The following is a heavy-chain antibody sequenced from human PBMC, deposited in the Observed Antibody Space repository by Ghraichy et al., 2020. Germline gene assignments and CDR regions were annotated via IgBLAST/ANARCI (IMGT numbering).Heavy chain of an antibody. D-gene: IGHD6-19*01. J-gene: IGHJ4*02. Sequence: SETLSLTCAVYGGSFSGYYWSWIRQPPGKGLEWIGKINHSGSTNYNPSLKSRVTISVDTSKNQFSLKLSSVTAADTAVYYCARRGYSSGSPFDYWGQGTLVTVSS. V-gene: IGHV4-34*01. CDR3: ARRGYSSGSPFDY. CDR2: INHSGST. CDR1: GGSFSGYY.